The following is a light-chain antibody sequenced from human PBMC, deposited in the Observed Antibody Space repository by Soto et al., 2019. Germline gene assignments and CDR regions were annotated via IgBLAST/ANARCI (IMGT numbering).Light chain of an antibody. CDR2: GAS. J-gene: IGKJ1*01. V-gene: IGKV3-15*01. CDR3: HQYENWPKT. Sequence: EIVMTQSPPTLSVSPGERATLSCRASQSISRNLAWFQQKPGQAPTLLIFGASTRAAGIPARFSGSGSGTEFTLTISGLQSEDYGYYFCHQYENWPKTFGQGTKVEV. CDR1: QSISRN.